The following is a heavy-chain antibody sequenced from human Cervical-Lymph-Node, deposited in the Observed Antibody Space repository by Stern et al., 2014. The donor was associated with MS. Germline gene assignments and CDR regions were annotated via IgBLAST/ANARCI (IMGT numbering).Heavy chain of an antibody. D-gene: IGHD5-18*01. CDR1: GLSLSTSGVG. CDR2: IYWDDDK. Sequence: QITLKESGPTLVKPTQTLTLTCTFSGLSLSTSGVGVGWIRQPPGKALEWLALIYWDDDKRYSPSLKSRLTITKDTSKIQVVLTMTNMDPVDTATYYCAHGLEIRLWAAYWGQGTLVTVSS. J-gene: IGHJ4*02. V-gene: IGHV2-5*02. CDR3: AHGLEIRLWAAY.